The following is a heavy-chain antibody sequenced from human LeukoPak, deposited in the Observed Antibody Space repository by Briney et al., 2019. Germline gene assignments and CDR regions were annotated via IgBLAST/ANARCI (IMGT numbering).Heavy chain of an antibody. CDR1: GFTFSSDG. J-gene: IGHJ3*02. CDR2: IQYDGSNK. Sequence: GGSLRLSCAASGFTFSSDGMHWVRQAPGKGLEWVAFIQYDGSNKKYADAVKGRFTISRANSKNTLYLQMNSLRAEDTAVYYCAAEGRIAAEVAFDIWGQGTMVTVSS. V-gene: IGHV3-30*02. D-gene: IGHD6-13*01. CDR3: AAEGRIAAEVAFDI.